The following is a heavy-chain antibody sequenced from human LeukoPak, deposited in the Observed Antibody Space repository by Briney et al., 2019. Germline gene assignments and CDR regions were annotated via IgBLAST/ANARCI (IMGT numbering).Heavy chain of an antibody. Sequence: GGSLRLSCAASGFTFSTYSMNWVRQAPGKGLEWVSYISYSSSAIYYADSVKGRFTISRDNAKNSLHLQMNSLRDEDTAVYYCARDSYGSSGYYYVSDFWGQGTLVTVSS. V-gene: IGHV3-48*02. J-gene: IGHJ4*02. CDR1: GFTFSTYS. CDR3: ARDSYGSSGYYYVSDF. D-gene: IGHD3-22*01. CDR2: ISYSSSAI.